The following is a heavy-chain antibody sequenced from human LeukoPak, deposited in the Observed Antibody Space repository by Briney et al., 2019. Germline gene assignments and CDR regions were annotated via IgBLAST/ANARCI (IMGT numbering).Heavy chain of an antibody. D-gene: IGHD3-22*01. J-gene: IGHJ5*02. V-gene: IGHV4-30-4*01. CDR2: MYYSGST. CDR3: ARPYYYDSRIDP. CDR1: GGSISSGDYY. Sequence: SQTLSFTCTVSGGSISSGDYYWSWIRQPPGKGLEWIAYMYYSGSTYYNPSLKSRVTMSADTSKNQLSLKLSSVIAADTAVYYCARPYYYDSRIDPWGQGILVTVSS.